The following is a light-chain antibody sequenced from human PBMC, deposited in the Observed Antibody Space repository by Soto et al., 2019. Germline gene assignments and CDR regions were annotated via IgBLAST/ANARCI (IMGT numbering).Light chain of an antibody. CDR1: QSVSSN. J-gene: IGKJ5*01. Sequence: EIVRTQSPATRSVSPGERAPLSCRASQSVSSNLAWYQQKPGQAPRLLIYDASNRATGVPARFSGSGSGTDFTLNISSLEPEHFAVYYCQQRSNWPPSITFGQGTRLEIK. CDR2: DAS. V-gene: IGKV3-11*01. CDR3: QQRSNWPPSIT.